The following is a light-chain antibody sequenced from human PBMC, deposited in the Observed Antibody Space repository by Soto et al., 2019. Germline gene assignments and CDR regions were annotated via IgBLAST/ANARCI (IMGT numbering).Light chain of an antibody. CDR1: QTITT. Sequence: EIVLTQSPGPLSLSPGERATLSCRASQTITTLAWYQRKPGQAPRLIIYDASNRATGIPARFSGSGSGTEFTLTINSLQAEDGAVYYCQQYYNWPRTLGQGTRLEIK. CDR2: DAS. J-gene: IGKJ5*01. CDR3: QQYYNWPRT. V-gene: IGKV3D-15*01.